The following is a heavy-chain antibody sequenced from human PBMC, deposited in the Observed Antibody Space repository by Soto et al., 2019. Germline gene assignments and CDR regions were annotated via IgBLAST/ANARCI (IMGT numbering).Heavy chain of an antibody. D-gene: IGHD2-2*01. V-gene: IGHV4-61*01. Sequence: SETLSLTCTVSGGFVNSDTHSWSWIRQTPGKRLEWIGFIYSGGSTKNPSLRSRVTMSVDTSRNQFSLKLRSVIVADTAVYHCARFVRSCSATTCSTRADVWGQGITVTVSS. CDR1: GGFVNSDTHS. J-gene: IGHJ6*02. CDR2: IYSGGST. CDR3: ARFVRSCSATTCSTRADV.